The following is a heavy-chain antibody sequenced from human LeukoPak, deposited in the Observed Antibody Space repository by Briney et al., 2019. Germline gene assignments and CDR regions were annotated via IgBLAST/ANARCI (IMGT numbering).Heavy chain of an antibody. D-gene: IGHD6-6*01. V-gene: IGHV3-15*01. CDR2: IKSKTDGGTT. J-gene: IGHJ4*02. Sequence: GGSLRLSCAASGFTFSSYSMNWVRQAPGKGLEWVGRIKSKTDGGTTDYAAPVKGRFTISRDDSKNTLYLQMNSLKTEDTAVYYCTTNPNKYSRDYWGQGTLVTVSS. CDR3: TTNPNKYSRDY. CDR1: GFTFSSYS.